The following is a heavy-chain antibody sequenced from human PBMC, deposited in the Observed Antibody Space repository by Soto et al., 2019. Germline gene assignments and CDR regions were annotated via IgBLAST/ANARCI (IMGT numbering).Heavy chain of an antibody. CDR2: IYSGGST. Sequence: AGSLRLSCAASGFTVSSNYMSWVRQAPGKGLEWVSVIYSGGSTYYADSVKGRFTISRDNSKNTLYLQMNSLRAEDTAVYYCARDHGPYCSGGTCAPNWFDPWGQGTLVTVSS. V-gene: IGHV3-53*01. CDR1: GFTVSSNY. D-gene: IGHD2-15*01. CDR3: ARDHGPYCSGGTCAPNWFDP. J-gene: IGHJ5*02.